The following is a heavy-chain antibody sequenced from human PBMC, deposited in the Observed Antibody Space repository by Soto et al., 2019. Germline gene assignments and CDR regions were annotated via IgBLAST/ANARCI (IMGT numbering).Heavy chain of an antibody. CDR1: XGTFSSYA. J-gene: IGHJ6*02. V-gene: IGHV1-69*01. Sequence: VQSGAEVKKPGXSVKVSXXXXXGTFSSYAXXXXXXXXXXXXXXXXXIIXIFGTANSAQKFQGRVTITADESTSTAYMELSSLRSEDTAVYYCARLNEYSSSTSYYYYGMDVWGQGTTVTVSS. CDR2: IIXIFGTA. D-gene: IGHD6-6*01. CDR3: ARLNEYSSSTSYYYYGMDV.